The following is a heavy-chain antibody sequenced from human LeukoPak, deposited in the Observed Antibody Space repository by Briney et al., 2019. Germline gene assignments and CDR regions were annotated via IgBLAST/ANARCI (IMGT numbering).Heavy chain of an antibody. CDR1: GGSISSYY. D-gene: IGHD6-13*01. CDR3: ARDRAAAGT. V-gene: IGHV4-59*01. CDR2: IYYSGST. Sequence: PSETLSLTCTVSGGSISSYYWSWIRQPPGKGLEWIGYIYYSGSTNYNPSLKSRVTISVDTSKNQFSLKLSSVTAADTAVYYCARDRAAAGTWGQGTLVTVSS. J-gene: IGHJ4*02.